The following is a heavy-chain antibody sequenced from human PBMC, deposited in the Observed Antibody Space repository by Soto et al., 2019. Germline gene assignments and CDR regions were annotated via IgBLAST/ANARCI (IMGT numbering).Heavy chain of an antibody. CDR1: GGTFSSYA. CDR3: ARDKGPGLVPAAELDLTVYYYGMDV. J-gene: IGHJ6*02. CDR2: IIPIFGTA. V-gene: IGHV1-69*01. Sequence: QVQLVQSGAEVKKPGSSVKVSCKASGGTFSSYAISWVRQAPGQGLEWMGGIIPIFGTANYAQQFQGRVTITADESTSTADMELSSLRSEDTAVYYCARDKGPGLVPAAELDLTVYYYGMDVWGQGTTVTVSS. D-gene: IGHD2-2*01.